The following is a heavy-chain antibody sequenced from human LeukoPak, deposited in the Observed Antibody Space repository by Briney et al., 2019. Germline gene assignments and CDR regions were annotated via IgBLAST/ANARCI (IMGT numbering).Heavy chain of an antibody. D-gene: IGHD6-13*01. CDR1: GYTFTSYG. Sequence: ASVKASFKASGYTFTSYGISWVRQAPGQGLEWMGGIIPIFGTANYAQKLQGRVTMTTDTSTSTAYMELRSLRSDDTAVYYCARGSIAAAGRGHAFDIWGQGTMVTVSS. CDR2: IIPIFGTA. J-gene: IGHJ3*02. CDR3: ARGSIAAAGRGHAFDI. V-gene: IGHV1-18*01.